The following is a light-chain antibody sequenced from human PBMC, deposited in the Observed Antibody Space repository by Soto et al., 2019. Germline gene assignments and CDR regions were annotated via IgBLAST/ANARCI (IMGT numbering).Light chain of an antibody. CDR2: VVS. Sequence: QSALTQPASVSGSPGQSITISCTGTSSDVGGYNYVSWYQQHPDKAPKLMIYVVSNRPSGVSNRFSGSKSGNTASLTISGLQAEDEADYYCSSYTSSDTPYVFGNGTKLTVL. J-gene: IGLJ1*01. V-gene: IGLV2-14*01. CDR3: SSYTSSDTPYV. CDR1: SSDVGGYNY.